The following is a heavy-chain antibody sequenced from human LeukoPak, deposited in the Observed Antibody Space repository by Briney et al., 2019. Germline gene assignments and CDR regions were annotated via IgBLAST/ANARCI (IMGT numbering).Heavy chain of an antibody. D-gene: IGHD3-22*01. V-gene: IGHV3-9*01. J-gene: IGHJ4*02. Sequence: PGGSLRLSCAASGFTFDDYAMHWVRQAPGKGLEWVSGISWNSGSIGYADSVKGRFTISRDNAKNSLYLQMNSLRAEDTALYYCAKAYYYDSSGYYDYWGQGTLVTVFS. CDR2: ISWNSGSI. CDR1: GFTFDDYA. CDR3: AKAYYYDSSGYYDY.